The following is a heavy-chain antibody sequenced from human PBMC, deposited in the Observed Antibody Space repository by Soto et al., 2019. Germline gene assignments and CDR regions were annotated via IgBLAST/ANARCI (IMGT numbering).Heavy chain of an antibody. Sequence: EVQLVESGGGLVQPGGSLRLSCAASGFTFSSYSMNWVRQAPGKGLEWVSYISSSSSTIYYADSVKGQFTISRDNAKNSLYLQRNSLSAEDTAVYYCAGGGGWYYFDYWGQGTLVTVSS. V-gene: IGHV3-48*01. CDR1: GFTFSSYS. CDR2: ISSSSSTI. J-gene: IGHJ4*02. CDR3: AGGGGWYYFDY. D-gene: IGHD6-19*01.